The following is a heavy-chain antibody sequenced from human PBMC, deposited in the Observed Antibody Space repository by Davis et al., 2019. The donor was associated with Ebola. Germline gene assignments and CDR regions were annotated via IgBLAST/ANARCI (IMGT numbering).Heavy chain of an antibody. J-gene: IGHJ4*02. D-gene: IGHD2-8*02. CDR3: ARAHGVVSYYFDY. CDR2: ISSSGSTI. V-gene: IGHV3-48*04. Sequence: GESLKISCAASGFTFSSYGMHWVRQAPGKGLEWVSYISSSGSTIYYADSVKGRFTISRDNAKNSLYLQMNSLRAEDTAVYYCARAHGVVSYYFDYWGQGTLVTVSS. CDR1: GFTFSSYG.